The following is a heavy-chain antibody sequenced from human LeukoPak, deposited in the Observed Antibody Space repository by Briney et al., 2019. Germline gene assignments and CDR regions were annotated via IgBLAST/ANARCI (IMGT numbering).Heavy chain of an antibody. J-gene: IGHJ4*02. D-gene: IGHD1-26*01. V-gene: IGHV3-11*01. CDR1: GFTFDHYG. CDR3: ARRRDSGSLQHFDY. Sequence: GGSLRLSCAASGFTFDHYGMSWVRQAPGKGLEWVSYISSSGSTIYYADSVKGRFTISRDNAKNSLYLQMNSLRAEDTAVYYCARRRDSGSLQHFDYWGQGTLVTVSS. CDR2: ISSSGSTI.